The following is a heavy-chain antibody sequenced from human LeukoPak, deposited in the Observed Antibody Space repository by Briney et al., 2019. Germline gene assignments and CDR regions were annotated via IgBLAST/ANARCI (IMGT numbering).Heavy chain of an antibody. CDR2: INSSSSYI. CDR1: GFTFSSYS. Sequence: GGSLRLSCAASGFTFSSYSMNWVRQAPGKGLEWVSSINSSSSYIYYADSVKGRFTISRDNAKNSLYVQMNSLRAEDTAVYYCARPHYYGSGSYRYYFDYWGQGTLVTVSS. CDR3: ARPHYYGSGSYRYYFDY. V-gene: IGHV3-21*01. J-gene: IGHJ4*02. D-gene: IGHD3-10*01.